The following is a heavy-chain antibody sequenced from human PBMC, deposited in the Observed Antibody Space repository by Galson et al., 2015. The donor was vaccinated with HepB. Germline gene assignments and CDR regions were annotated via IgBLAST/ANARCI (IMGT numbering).Heavy chain of an antibody. CDR2: ISYDGSNK. Sequence: SLRLSCAASGFTFSSYGMHWVRQAPGKGLEWVAVISYDGSNKYYADSVKGRFTISRDNSKNTLYLQMNSLRAEDTAVYYCAKEWIQLWYTDYWGQGTLVTVSS. V-gene: IGHV3-30*18. D-gene: IGHD5-18*01. CDR3: AKEWIQLWYTDY. CDR1: GFTFSSYG. J-gene: IGHJ4*02.